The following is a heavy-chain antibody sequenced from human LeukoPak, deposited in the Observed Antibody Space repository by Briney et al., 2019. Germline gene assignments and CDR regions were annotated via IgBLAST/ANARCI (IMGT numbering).Heavy chain of an antibody. CDR2: ISYDGSNE. J-gene: IGHJ5*02. CDR3: ARWITMVRGVISLGWFDP. CDR1: GFTFSSYV. D-gene: IGHD3-10*01. Sequence: GGSLRLSCAASGFTFSSYVMHWVRQAPGKGLEWVAIISYDGSNEYYADSVKGRFTISRDNSKNTLYLQMNSLRAADTAVYYCARWITMVRGVISLGWFDPWGQGTLATVSS. V-gene: IGHV3-30*04.